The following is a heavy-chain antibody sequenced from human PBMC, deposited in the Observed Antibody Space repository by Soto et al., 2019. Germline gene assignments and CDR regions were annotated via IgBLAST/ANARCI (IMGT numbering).Heavy chain of an antibody. CDR1: GFTFSSYA. D-gene: IGHD4-17*01. CDR3: AKDRHSGGDYGWFDP. CDR2: ISGSGGST. Sequence: GGSLRLSCAASGFTFSSYAMSWVRQAPGKGLEWVSAISGSGGSTYYADSVKGRFTISRDNSKNTLYLQMNSLRAEDTAVYYCAKDRHSGGDYGWFDPWGQGTLVTVSS. V-gene: IGHV3-23*01. J-gene: IGHJ5*02.